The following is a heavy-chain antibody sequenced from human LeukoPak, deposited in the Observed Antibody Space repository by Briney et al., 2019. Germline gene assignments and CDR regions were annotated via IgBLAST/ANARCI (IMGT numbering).Heavy chain of an antibody. V-gene: IGHV3-30*19. Sequence: GGSLRLSCAASGFTFSSYGMHWVRQAPGKGLEWVAVISYDGSNKYFADSVKGRFTISRDNSKNTLYLQMNSLRAEDTAVYYCAGPLSGSYHFVYWGQGTLVTVSS. J-gene: IGHJ4*02. D-gene: IGHD1-26*01. CDR3: AGPLSGSYHFVY. CDR2: ISYDGSNK. CDR1: GFTFSSYG.